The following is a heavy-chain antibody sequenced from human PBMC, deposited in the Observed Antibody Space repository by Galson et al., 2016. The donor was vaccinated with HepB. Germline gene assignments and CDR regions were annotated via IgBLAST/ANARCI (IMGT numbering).Heavy chain of an antibody. CDR2: MSFDGTNK. J-gene: IGHJ6*02. D-gene: IGHD3-10*01. V-gene: IGHV3-30*18. Sequence: SLRLSCAPSGFTFSRFGMHWVRQAPGKGLEWVAGMSFDGTNKYYAGSVKGRFTISRDKSKNTLYLQMNSLRAEDTAVYYCAKDLWADYDGSGGDTQKYGMDVWGQGTTVIVSS. CDR3: AKDLWADYDGSGGDTQKYGMDV. CDR1: GFTFSRFG.